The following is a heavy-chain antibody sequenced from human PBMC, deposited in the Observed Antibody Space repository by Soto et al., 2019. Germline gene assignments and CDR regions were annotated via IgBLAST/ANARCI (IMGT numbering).Heavy chain of an antibody. CDR2: ILYDGSKK. Sequence: QVQLVESGGGVVQPGRSLRLSCAASGFTFSSYGMHWVRQAPGKGLEWVAVILYDGSKKYYADSVKGRFTISRDNSKNTLYLQMNSLRAEDTAVYYCARPKYCSSTSCYTLDYWGQGTLVTVSS. D-gene: IGHD2-2*02. CDR3: ARPKYCSSTSCYTLDY. J-gene: IGHJ4*02. V-gene: IGHV3-30*03. CDR1: GFTFSSYG.